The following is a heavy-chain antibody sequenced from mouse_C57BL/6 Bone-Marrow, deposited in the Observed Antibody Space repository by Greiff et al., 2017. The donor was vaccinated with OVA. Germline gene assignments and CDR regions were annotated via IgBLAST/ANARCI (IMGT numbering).Heavy chain of an antibody. CDR3: ARHDYYGSSAWFAY. V-gene: IGHV5-12*01. CDR2: FSNGGGST. D-gene: IGHD1-1*01. J-gene: IGHJ3*01. CDR1: GFTFSDYY. Sequence: EVMLVESGGGLVQPGGSLKLSCAASGFTFSDYYMYWVRQTPGRRLEWVAYFSNGGGSTYYPATVKGRFTISSDNAKNTLFLQMSRLKSEDTAMYYCARHDYYGSSAWFAYWGQGTLVTVSA.